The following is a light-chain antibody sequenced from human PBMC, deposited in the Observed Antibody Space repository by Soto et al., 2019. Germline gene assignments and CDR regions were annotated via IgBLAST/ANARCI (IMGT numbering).Light chain of an antibody. Sequence: LTQPPSVSGSPGQSVTISCTGTSSDVGAYDYVSWYQQHPGKAPKLMIYDVTKRPSGVPDRFSGSKSGNTASLTISGLQAEDEADYYCCSYAGSYASDYVFGAGTKVTVL. V-gene: IGLV2-11*01. CDR3: CSYAGSYASDYV. CDR1: SSDVGAYDY. J-gene: IGLJ1*01. CDR2: DVT.